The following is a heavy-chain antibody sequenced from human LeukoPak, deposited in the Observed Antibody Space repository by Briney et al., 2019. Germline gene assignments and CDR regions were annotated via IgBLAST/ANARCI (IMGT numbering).Heavy chain of an antibody. J-gene: IGHJ4*02. CDR2: IIPILGIA. D-gene: IGHD6-6*01. Sequence: SVKVSCKASGGTFSSYAISWVRQAPGQGLEWMGRIIPILGIANYAQKFQGRVTITADKSTSTAYMELSSLRSEDTAVYYCARFASSSSGDYWGQGTLVTVSS. V-gene: IGHV1-69*04. CDR1: GGTFSSYA. CDR3: ARFASSSSGDY.